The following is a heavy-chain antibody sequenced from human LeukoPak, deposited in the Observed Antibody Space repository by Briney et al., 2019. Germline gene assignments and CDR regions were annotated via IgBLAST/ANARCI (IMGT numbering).Heavy chain of an antibody. CDR3: ARDQGTHVLSGAAFDI. J-gene: IGHJ3*02. CDR2: ITSSSSYI. CDR1: GFTFSSYS. V-gene: IGHV3-21*01. Sequence: PGGSLRLSCAASGFTFSSYSMNWVRQAPGKGLEWVSSITSSSSYIYYADSVKGRFAISRDNAKNSLYLQMNSLRAEDTAVYYCARDQGTHVLSGAAFDIWGQGTMVTVSS. D-gene: IGHD2/OR15-2a*01.